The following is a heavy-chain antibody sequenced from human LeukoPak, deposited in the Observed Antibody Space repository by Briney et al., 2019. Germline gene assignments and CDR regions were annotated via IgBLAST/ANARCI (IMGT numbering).Heavy chain of an antibody. CDR1: GGSFSGYY. V-gene: IGHV4-34*01. CDR2: INHSGST. CDR3: ARVDFYDILTGGPDY. D-gene: IGHD3-9*01. J-gene: IGHJ4*02. Sequence: PSETLSLTCAVYGGSFSGYYWSWIRQPPGKGLEWIGEINHSGSTNYNPSLKSRVTISVDTSKNRFSLKLSSVTAADTAVYYCARVDFYDILTGGPDYWGQGTLVTVSS.